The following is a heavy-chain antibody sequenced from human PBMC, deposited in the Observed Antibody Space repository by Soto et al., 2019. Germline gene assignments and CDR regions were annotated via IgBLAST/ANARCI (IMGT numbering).Heavy chain of an antibody. CDR2: INPSGGST. Sequence: ASVKVSCTASGYTFTSYYMHWVRQAPGQGLEWMGIINPSGGSTSYAQKFQGRVTMTRDTSTSTVYMELSSLRSEDTAVYYCARAYYSKRYYYYYYMDVWGKGTTVTVSS. V-gene: IGHV1-46*03. D-gene: IGHD4-4*01. J-gene: IGHJ6*03. CDR3: ARAYYSKRYYYYYYMDV. CDR1: GYTFTSYY.